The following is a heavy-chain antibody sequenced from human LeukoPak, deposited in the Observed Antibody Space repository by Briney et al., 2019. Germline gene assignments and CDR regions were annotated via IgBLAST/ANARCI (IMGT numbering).Heavy chain of an antibody. D-gene: IGHD2-15*01. CDR2: INHSGST. CDR1: GDSINSLDL. CDR3: ARGGVAPHRYYFDY. Sequence: SETLSLTCTVSGDSINSLDLWSWVRQPPGKGLEWIGEINHSGSTNYNPSLKSRVTISVDTSKNQFSLKLSSVTAADTAVYYCARGGVAPHRYYFDYWGQGTLVTVSS. V-gene: IGHV4-4*02. J-gene: IGHJ4*02.